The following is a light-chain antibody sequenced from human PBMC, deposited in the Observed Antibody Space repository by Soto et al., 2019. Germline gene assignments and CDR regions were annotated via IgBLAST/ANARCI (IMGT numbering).Light chain of an antibody. V-gene: IGKV3-20*01. CDR1: QSVGTN. J-gene: IGKJ1*01. CDR2: AAS. CDR3: QQYVTSPWT. Sequence: ERVMTQSPVTLSVSPGESVTLSCRASQSVGTNLAWYQQKPGQAPSLLIYAASRRATGIPDRFSGSGSGTDFTLTISRLEPEDSAVYYCQQYVTSPWTFGQGTKVDNK.